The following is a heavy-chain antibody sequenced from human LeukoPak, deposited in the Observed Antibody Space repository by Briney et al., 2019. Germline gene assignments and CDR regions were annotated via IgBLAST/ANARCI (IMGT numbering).Heavy chain of an antibody. J-gene: IGHJ4*02. CDR1: GGSISNYY. CDR2: IYTSGTT. Sequence: SETLSLTCTVSGGSISNYYWSWIRQPAGKGLEWIGRIYTSGTTHYNPSLKSRVTMSVDTSKNQFSLNLSSVTAADTAVYYCARFSSIAAAFDYWGLGTLVTVSS. V-gene: IGHV4-4*07. CDR3: ARFSSIAAAFDY. D-gene: IGHD6-13*01.